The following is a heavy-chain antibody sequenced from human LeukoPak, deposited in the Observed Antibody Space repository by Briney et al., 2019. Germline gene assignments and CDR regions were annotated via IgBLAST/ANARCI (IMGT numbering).Heavy chain of an antibody. V-gene: IGHV1-2*04. Sequence: ASVKVSCKASGYTFTGYCMHWVRQAPGQGLEWMGWINPNSGGTNYAQKFQGWVTMTRDTSISTAYMELSRLRSDDTAVYYCARSLYYYDSSGQPLSVAFDIWGQGTMVTVSS. J-gene: IGHJ3*02. D-gene: IGHD3-22*01. CDR2: INPNSGGT. CDR1: GYTFTGYC. CDR3: ARSLYYYDSSGQPLSVAFDI.